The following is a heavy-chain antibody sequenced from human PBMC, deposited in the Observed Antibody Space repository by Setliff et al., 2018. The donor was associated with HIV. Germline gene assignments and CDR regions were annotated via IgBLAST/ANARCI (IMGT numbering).Heavy chain of an antibody. CDR1: GFTFSSYA. D-gene: IGHD7-27*01. Sequence: GGSLRLSCAASGFTFSSYAMHWVRQAPGKGLEWVAVISYDGSNKYYADSVKGRFTISRDNSKNTLYLQMNSLRAEDTAEYYCARDAGGAGEYFDYWGQGTLVTVSS. V-gene: IGHV3-30*04. J-gene: IGHJ4*02. CDR3: ARDAGGAGEYFDY. CDR2: ISYDGSNK.